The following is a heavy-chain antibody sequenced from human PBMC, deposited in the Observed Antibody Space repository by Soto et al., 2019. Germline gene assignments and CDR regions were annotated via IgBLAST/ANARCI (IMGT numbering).Heavy chain of an antibody. CDR1: GFTFSSYW. CDR2: INSDGSST. CDR3: AREGRGVVVPGGMDV. V-gene: IGHV3-74*01. Sequence: PGVSLRLSCAASGFTFSSYWMHWVRQAPGKGLVWVSRINSDGSSTSYADSVKGRFTISRDNAKNTLYLQMNSLRAEDTAVYYCAREGRGVVVPGGMDVWGQGTTVTVSS. D-gene: IGHD2-2*01. J-gene: IGHJ6*02.